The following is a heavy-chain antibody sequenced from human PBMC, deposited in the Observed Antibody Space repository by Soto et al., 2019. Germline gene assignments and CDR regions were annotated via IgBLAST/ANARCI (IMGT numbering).Heavy chain of an antibody. CDR1: GGSISRYY. D-gene: IGHD6-19*01. Sequence: ASETLSLTCTVSGGSISRYYWSWSRQPAGKGLEWIGRIYTSGSTNYNPSLKSRVTMSVDTSKNQFSLKLSSVTAADTAVYYCARGSSGWYDYYYYGMDVWGQGTTVTVSS. J-gene: IGHJ6*02. V-gene: IGHV4-4*07. CDR2: IYTSGST. CDR3: ARGSSGWYDYYYYGMDV.